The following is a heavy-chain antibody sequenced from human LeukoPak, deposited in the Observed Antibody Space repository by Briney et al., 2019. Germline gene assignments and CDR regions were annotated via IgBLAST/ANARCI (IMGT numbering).Heavy chain of an antibody. D-gene: IGHD4-17*01. Sequence: SETLSLTCAVYGGSFSGYYWSWIRQPPGKGLEWIGEINLSGSTNYNPSLKSRVTISVDTSKNQFSLKLSSVTAADTAVYYCARLTTVTTLYYYYYYMDVWGKGTTVTISS. J-gene: IGHJ6*03. V-gene: IGHV4-34*01. CDR3: ARLTTVTTLYYYYYYMDV. CDR2: INLSGST. CDR1: GGSFSGYY.